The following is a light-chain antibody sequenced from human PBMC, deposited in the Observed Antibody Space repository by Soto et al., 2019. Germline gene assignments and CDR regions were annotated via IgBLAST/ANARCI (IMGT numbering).Light chain of an antibody. Sequence: QSALTQPASVSGSPGQSITISCTGTSSDVGGYNDVSWYQQYPGKAPKLMIYDVTDRPSGVSNRFSGSKSGNTASLTISGLQPEDEADYYCSSYTSASTHWVFGGGTKLTVL. V-gene: IGLV2-14*01. CDR1: SSDVGGYND. J-gene: IGLJ3*02. CDR3: SSYTSASTHWV. CDR2: DVT.